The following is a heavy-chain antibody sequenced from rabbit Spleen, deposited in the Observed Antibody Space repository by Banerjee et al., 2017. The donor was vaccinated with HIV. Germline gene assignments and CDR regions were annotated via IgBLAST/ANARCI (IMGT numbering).Heavy chain of an antibody. CDR2: IYAGSSGST. D-gene: IGHD1-1*01. CDR3: ARNTGGYVGYYPFFNL. CDR1: GFSFSSSYW. V-gene: IGHV1S45*01. J-gene: IGHJ4*01. Sequence: QEQLVESGGGLVQPEGSLTLSCTTSGFSFSSSYWICWVRQAPGKGPEWIACIYAGSSGSTYYASWAKGRFTISKTSSTTVTLQMTSLTAADTATYFCARNTGGYVGYYPFFNLWGPGTLVTVS.